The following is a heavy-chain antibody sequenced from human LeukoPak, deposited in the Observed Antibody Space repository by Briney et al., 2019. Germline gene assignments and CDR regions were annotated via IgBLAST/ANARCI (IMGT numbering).Heavy chain of an antibody. Sequence: GGSLRLSCAASGFTLSSHSMSWVRQAPGKGLEWISYISSSSSNIYYADSVKGRCAISRDNAKNSLYLQMNSLKDEDTAVYYCARLLYSSSRWAFCDYWGQGTLVTVSS. CDR2: ISSSSSNI. CDR1: GFTLSSHS. V-gene: IGHV3-48*02. D-gene: IGHD6-13*01. CDR3: ARLLYSSSRWAFCDY. J-gene: IGHJ4*02.